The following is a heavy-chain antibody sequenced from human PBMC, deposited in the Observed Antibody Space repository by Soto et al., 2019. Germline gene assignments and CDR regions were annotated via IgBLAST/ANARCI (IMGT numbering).Heavy chain of an antibody. CDR1: GGSISSYY. V-gene: IGHV4-59*01. D-gene: IGHD4-17*01. CDR2: IYYSGST. J-gene: IGHJ4*02. CDR3: ARAQYYGEIDY. Sequence: SETLSLTCTVSGGSISSYYWSWIRQPPGKGLEWIGYIYYSGSTNYNPSLKSRVTISVDTSKNQFSLKLSSVTAADTAVYYCARAQYYGEIDYWGQGTLVTVSS.